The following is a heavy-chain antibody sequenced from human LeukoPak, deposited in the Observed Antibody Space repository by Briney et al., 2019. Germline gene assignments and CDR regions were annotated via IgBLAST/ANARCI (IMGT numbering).Heavy chain of an antibody. CDR3: ARGRGVHDSHTYDYFYY. Sequence: ASVKVSCPASGYTFTSYHIHWVRQAPGQGLEWMGIINPAGGSTTYAQKFQGSRLTLTRDTSTSTVYMELRSLRSEDTAVYYCARGRGVHDSHTYDYFYYWCQGSLVTVSS. D-gene: IGHD3-22*01. CDR1: GYTFTSYH. CDR2: INPAGGST. J-gene: IGHJ4*02. V-gene: IGHV1-46*01.